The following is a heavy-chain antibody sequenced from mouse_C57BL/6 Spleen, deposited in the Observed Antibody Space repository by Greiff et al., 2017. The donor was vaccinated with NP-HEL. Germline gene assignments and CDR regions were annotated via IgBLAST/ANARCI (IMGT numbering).Heavy chain of an antibody. D-gene: IGHD2-2*01. J-gene: IGHJ4*01. CDR3: ARSTMVTTGAMDY. Sequence: EVKLVESGPGLAKPSQTLSLTCSVTGYSITSDYWNWIRKFPGNKLEYMGYISYSGSTYYNPSLKSRISITRDTSKNQYYLQLNSVTTEDTATYDCARSTMVTTGAMDYWGQGTSVTVSS. CDR2: ISYSGST. V-gene: IGHV3-8*01. CDR1: GYSITSDY.